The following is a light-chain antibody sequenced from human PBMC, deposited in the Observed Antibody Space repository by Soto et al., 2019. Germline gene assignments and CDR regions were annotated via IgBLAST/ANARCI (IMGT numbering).Light chain of an antibody. J-gene: IGKJ1*01. Sequence: EIVLTQSPGTLSLSPGEGATLSCRASHSLSNNFLAWYQQQPGQTPRLLIYGASTRAPGIPDRFSGTGSGADFILTISRLEPEDFAVFYCLQYDDSSPTFGQGTKVEIK. CDR3: LQYDDSSPT. V-gene: IGKV3-20*01. CDR2: GAS. CDR1: HSLSNNF.